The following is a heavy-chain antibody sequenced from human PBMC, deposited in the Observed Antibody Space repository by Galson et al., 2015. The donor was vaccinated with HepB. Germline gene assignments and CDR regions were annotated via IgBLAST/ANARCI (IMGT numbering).Heavy chain of an antibody. D-gene: IGHD5-12*01. CDR3: AVGLVAPPAYYYIDV. V-gene: IGHV4-34*01. CDR2: INHRGRT. J-gene: IGHJ6*03. Sequence: SETLSLTCAVYGGSFSGYYWSWIRQPPGKGLEWIGEINHRGRTTYNSSLKRRVTISVDTSKNQFSLKLISVTAADTAVYYCAVGLVAPPAYYYIDVWGKGTSVTVSS. CDR1: GGSFSGYY.